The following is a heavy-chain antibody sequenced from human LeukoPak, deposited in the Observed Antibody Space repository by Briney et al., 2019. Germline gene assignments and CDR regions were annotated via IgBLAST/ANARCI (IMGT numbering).Heavy chain of an antibody. V-gene: IGHV4-30-2*01. J-gene: IGHJ3*02. CDR2: IYHSGST. CDR3: AGGRGVLHCAFDI. D-gene: IGHD4/OR15-4a*01. Sequence: SQTLSLTCAVSGGSISSGGYSWSWIRQPPGKGLEWIGYIYHSGSTYYNPSLKSRVTISVDRSKNQFSLKLSSVTAADTAVYYCAGGRGVLHCAFDIWGQGTMVTVSS. CDR1: GGSISSGGYS.